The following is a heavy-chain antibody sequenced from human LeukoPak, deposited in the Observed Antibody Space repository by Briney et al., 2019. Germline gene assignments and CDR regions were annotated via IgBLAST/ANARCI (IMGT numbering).Heavy chain of an antibody. CDR3: ARQMYLGGMDV. Sequence: TSETLSLTCTVSGASISSYFWSWIRQPPGKGLEWIGYIYDSGSTNYNPSLKSRVTISVDTSKNHFSLKLSSVTAADPAVYYCARQMYLGGMDVWGQGTTVTVSS. D-gene: IGHD2-8*01. CDR1: GASISSYF. V-gene: IGHV4-59*08. CDR2: IYDSGST. J-gene: IGHJ6*02.